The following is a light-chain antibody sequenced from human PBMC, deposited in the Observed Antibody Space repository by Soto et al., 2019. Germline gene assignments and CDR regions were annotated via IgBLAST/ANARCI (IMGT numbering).Light chain of an antibody. V-gene: IGKV1-12*01. CDR2: AAS. CDR3: QQVKGFPLT. J-gene: IGKJ4*01. Sequence: DIQMTQSPSYGSAFAGGRGAITCRASHDIARWLAWYQQQPGKAPRLLIYAASSLQSGVPTRFSGSGSGTDFALTITNLQPEDSAVYYCQQVKGFPLTFGGGTKVDIK. CDR1: HDIARW.